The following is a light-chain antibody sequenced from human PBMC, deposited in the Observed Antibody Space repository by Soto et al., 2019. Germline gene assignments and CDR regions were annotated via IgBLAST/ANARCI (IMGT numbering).Light chain of an antibody. CDR2: DAS. V-gene: IGKV3D-20*02. Sequence: EIVLTHAPVTFSLSPLERATLSFIASQSVSSSYLAWYQQRPGQAPRLLINDASRRATGITDRFSGSGSGEDFTITIRSIENEDFEVYYCKKRSSWQINCGNGQRRAIK. CDR1: QSVSSSY. CDR3: KKRSSWQIN. J-gene: IGKJ5*01.